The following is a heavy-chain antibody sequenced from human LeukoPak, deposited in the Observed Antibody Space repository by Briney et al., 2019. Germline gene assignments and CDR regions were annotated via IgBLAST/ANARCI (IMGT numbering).Heavy chain of an antibody. J-gene: IGHJ4*02. CDR2: IRKKGYGETT. CDR3: ARGLHDYGDSNYYFDQ. D-gene: IGHD4-17*01. CDR1: GFTFGDDG. Sequence: PGGSLRLSCTASGFTFGDDGWCWFRQAPGKGLEWICFIRKKGYGETTEYAASVRGRFTISRDDAKSIAYLQMNSLKTEDTALYYCARGLHDYGDSNYYFDQWGQGTPVAVSS. V-gene: IGHV3-49*03.